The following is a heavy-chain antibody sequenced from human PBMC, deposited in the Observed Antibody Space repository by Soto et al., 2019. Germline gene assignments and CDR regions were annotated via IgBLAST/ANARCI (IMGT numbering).Heavy chain of an antibody. D-gene: IGHD4-4*01. V-gene: IGHV3-30-3*01. J-gene: IGHJ6*02. CDR2: ISYDGSNK. Sequence: QVQLVESGGGVVQPGRSLGVSCAASGFTFSSYAMHWVLQAPGKGLEWVAVISYDGSNKYYADSVKGRFTISRNNSKNTLYLQMNSLRAEDTAVYYCAREAPDYNLSPGMDFWGQGTTVTVSS. CDR1: GFTFSSYA. CDR3: AREAPDYNLSPGMDF.